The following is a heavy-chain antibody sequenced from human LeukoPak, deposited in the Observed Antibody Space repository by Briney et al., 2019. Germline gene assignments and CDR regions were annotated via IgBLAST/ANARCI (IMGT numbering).Heavy chain of an antibody. J-gene: IGHJ4*02. CDR1: GFTFSSYA. Sequence: HPGGSLRLSCAASGFTFSSYAMHWVRQAPGKGLEWVAVISYDGSNKYYADSVKGRFTISRDNSKNTLYLQMNSLRAEDTAVYYCARDMDYYDSSGFLDYWGQGTLVTVSS. V-gene: IGHV3-30-3*01. CDR3: ARDMDYYDSSGFLDY. CDR2: ISYDGSNK. D-gene: IGHD3-22*01.